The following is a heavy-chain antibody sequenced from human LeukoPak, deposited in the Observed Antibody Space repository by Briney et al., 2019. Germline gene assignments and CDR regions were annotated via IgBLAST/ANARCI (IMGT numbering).Heavy chain of an antibody. Sequence: SETLSLTCTVSGGSMSPYHWGWIRQPPGKGLEWIGHIHYSGITNYNPSLNSRVTISVDTSKGQFSLKLSSVTAADTAVYYCARRVTMSAPTTPDSWLHPWGQGTLVTVSS. CDR3: ARRVTMSAPTTPDSWLHP. CDR1: GGSMSPYH. D-gene: IGHD3-3*01. J-gene: IGHJ5*02. CDR2: IHYSGIT. V-gene: IGHV4-59*08.